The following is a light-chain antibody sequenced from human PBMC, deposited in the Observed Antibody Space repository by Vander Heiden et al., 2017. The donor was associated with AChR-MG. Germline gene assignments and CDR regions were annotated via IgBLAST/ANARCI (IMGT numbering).Light chain of an antibody. CDR3: NSRDSSGYV. V-gene: IGLV3-19*01. J-gene: IGLJ1*01. Sequence: SSELTQDPAVSVALGQTVRITCQGDSLRSYYASWYQQKPGQAPVLVIYGKDNRPSGIPDRFSGSRSGNTASLTITGAQAEDEADYYCNSRDSSGYVFGTGTKVIVL. CDR1: SLRSYY. CDR2: GKD.